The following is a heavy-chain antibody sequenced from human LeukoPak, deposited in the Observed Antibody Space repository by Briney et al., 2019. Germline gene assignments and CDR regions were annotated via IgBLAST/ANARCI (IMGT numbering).Heavy chain of an antibody. CDR2: MNPKSGGT. V-gene: IGHV1-2*02. J-gene: IGHJ4*02. Sequence: GASVKVSCKASGYTFTCYYVHWVRQAPGQGLEWMGWMNPKSGGTNYAQKFEARVTMNRDRSISTAYMELSRLRFDDTAVYYCTRSPDILTGEKFDYWGQGTLVTVSS. CDR3: TRSPDILTGEKFDY. D-gene: IGHD3-9*01. CDR1: GYTFTCYY.